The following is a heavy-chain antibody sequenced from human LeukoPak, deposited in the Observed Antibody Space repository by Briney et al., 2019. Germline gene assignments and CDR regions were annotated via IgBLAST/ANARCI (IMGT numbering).Heavy chain of an antibody. Sequence: GGSLRLSCAASGLTVTNNYWHWVRQPPGKGPEWISLLYSNGDTRYADSVKGRFTFSRDNSKNTLYLQMNGLRAEDTAVYYCTYGDYPLTYWGQGTLVSVSS. V-gene: IGHV3-66*01. J-gene: IGHJ4*02. CDR1: GLTVTNNY. CDR3: TYGDYPLTY. D-gene: IGHD4-17*01. CDR2: LYSNGDT.